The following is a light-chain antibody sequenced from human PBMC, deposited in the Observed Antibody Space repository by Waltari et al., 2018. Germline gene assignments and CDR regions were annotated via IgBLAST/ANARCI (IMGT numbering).Light chain of an antibody. CDR2: RAS. J-gene: IGKJ4*01. CDR1: QTITGSW. CDR3: QQYDGSVVT. Sequence: EIVLTQSPVTLSASPGERVTVSCRASQTITGSWLTWYHQKPGQAPRLLNYRASNRAPGIPDRFSGSGSGTDFTLTISRLEPEDSAVYYCQQYDGSVVTFGGGTKVEIK. V-gene: IGKV3-20*01.